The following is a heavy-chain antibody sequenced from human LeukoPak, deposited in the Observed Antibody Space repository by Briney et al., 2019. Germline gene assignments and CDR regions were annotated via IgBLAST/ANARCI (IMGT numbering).Heavy chain of an antibody. D-gene: IGHD3-3*01. V-gene: IGHV4-39*01. CDR3: ARQRITIFGVVIFNWFDP. CDR2: IYYTGSPT. Sequence: SETLSLTCTVSGGSITSSTHYWGWIRQPPGTGLEWIGTIYYTGSPTFYNPSLKSRVTISVDTSKNQFSLKLSSVTAADTAVYYCARQRITIFGVVIFNWFDPWGQGTLVTVSS. CDR1: GGSITSSTHY. J-gene: IGHJ5*02.